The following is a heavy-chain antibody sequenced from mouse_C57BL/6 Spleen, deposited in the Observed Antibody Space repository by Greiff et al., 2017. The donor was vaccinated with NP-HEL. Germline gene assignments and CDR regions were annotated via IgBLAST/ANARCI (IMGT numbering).Heavy chain of an antibody. CDR1: GYTFTSYW. J-gene: IGHJ4*01. Sequence: QVQLQQPGAELVRPGSSVQLSCKASGYTFTSYWMHWVKQRPIQGLEWIGNIDPSDSETHYNQKFKDKATLTVDKSSSTAYMQLSSLTSEDSAVYYCARGMRYYAMDYWGQGTSVTDSS. CDR3: ARGMRYYAMDY. V-gene: IGHV1-52*01. CDR2: IDPSDSET.